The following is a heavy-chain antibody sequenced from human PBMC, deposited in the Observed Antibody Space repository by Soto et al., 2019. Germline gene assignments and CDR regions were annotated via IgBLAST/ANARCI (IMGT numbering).Heavy chain of an antibody. Sequence: ASVKVSCKASGYDFTAYDINWVRQASGQGLEWMGWMNPINGATGSARRFQGRVSMTRNTATGTAYLELTSLRSDDSAVYYCGRGPSPRAPAGGTPYYFAMDVWGQGTTVTVS. CDR1: GYDFTAYD. CDR2: MNPINGAT. D-gene: IGHD6-13*01. CDR3: GRGPSPRAPAGGTPYYFAMDV. J-gene: IGHJ6*02. V-gene: IGHV1-8*02.